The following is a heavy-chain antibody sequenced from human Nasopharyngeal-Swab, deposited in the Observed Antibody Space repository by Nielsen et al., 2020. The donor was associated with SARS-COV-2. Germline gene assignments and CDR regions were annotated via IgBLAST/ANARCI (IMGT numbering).Heavy chain of an antibody. J-gene: IGHJ6*03. D-gene: IGHD2-21*02. V-gene: IGHV3-30-3*01. CDR1: GFTFSSYA. CDR2: ISFDGSTK. Sequence: GESLKISCAASGFTFSSYAMHWVRQAPGKGLEWVAVISFDGSTKYYADSVKGRFTISRDYSKNTLYLQMNSLRAEDMAVYYCARVLLTHYYYYMDVWGKGTTVTVSS. CDR3: ARVLLTHYYYYMDV.